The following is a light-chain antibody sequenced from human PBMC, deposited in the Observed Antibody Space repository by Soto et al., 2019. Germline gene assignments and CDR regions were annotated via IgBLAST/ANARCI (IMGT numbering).Light chain of an antibody. CDR1: SSDVGGYNY. V-gene: IGLV2-14*01. CDR3: SSYTSSSTPGD. Sequence: QSALTQPASVCGSPGQSITISCTGTSSDVGGYNYVSWYQQHPGKAPKLMIYEVSNRPSGVSNRFSGSKSGNTASLTISGLQAEDEADYSCSSYTSSSTPGDFGTGTKVTVL. J-gene: IGLJ1*01. CDR2: EVS.